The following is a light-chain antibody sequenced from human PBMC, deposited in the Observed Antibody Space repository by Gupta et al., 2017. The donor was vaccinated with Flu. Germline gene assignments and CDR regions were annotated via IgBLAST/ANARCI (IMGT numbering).Light chain of an antibody. CDR2: DAF. V-gene: IGKV3-11*01. Sequence: RATLSVRASQSNSRYLSWYQHKPGQAPTLLIYDAFTRSTGIPARFRFSDSGSGTDFTLTISSLEPEDFAVYYCQQRSKWPPTFGQGTRLAIK. CDR1: QSNSRY. J-gene: IGKJ5*01. CDR3: QQRSKWPPT.